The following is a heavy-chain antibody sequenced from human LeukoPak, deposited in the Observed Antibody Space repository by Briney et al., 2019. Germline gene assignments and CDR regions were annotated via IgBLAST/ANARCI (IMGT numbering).Heavy chain of an antibody. Sequence: SETLSPTCSVSGGSISGYSWTWIRQPPGKGLEWIGYMSYSGGTDYNPSLKSRLTISVDGSKNQFSLKLSSVTAADTAVYYCARGGWNKFDYWGQGTLVTVSS. CDR2: MSYSGGT. CDR1: GGSISGYS. CDR3: ARGGWNKFDY. J-gene: IGHJ4*02. D-gene: IGHD3-22*01. V-gene: IGHV4-59*01.